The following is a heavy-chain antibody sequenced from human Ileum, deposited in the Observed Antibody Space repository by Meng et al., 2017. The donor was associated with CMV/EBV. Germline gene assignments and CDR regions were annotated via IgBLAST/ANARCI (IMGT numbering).Heavy chain of an antibody. CDR1: GGSLRDSY. D-gene: IGHD1/OR15-1a*01. CDR3: ARGWDNNKVGVH. V-gene: IGHV4-34*01. CDR2: IHPSGIT. J-gene: IGHJ4*02. Sequence: RWAPGLLSLSEPLPLTWAVHGGSLRDSYWTWIRQAPGKGLEWIGEIHPSGITNYNPSLESRVTISEDTSNNQFSLRLTSLTAGDTAVYYCARGWDNNKVGVHWGQGTLVTVSS.